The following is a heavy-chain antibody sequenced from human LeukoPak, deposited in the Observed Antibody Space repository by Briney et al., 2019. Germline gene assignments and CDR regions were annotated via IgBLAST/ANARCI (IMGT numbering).Heavy chain of an antibody. J-gene: IGHJ5*02. Sequence: KDGESLKISCKGSGYSFTSYWISWVRQMPGKGLQWRGGIDPSDSYTNYSPSFQGHVTISADKSISTAYLQWCSLKASDTAMYYCARHGEDIVVVPAAMESNWFDPWGKGTLVTVAS. CDR3: ARHGEDIVVVPAAMESNWFDP. CDR2: IDPSDSYT. D-gene: IGHD2-2*01. V-gene: IGHV5-10-1*01. CDR1: GYSFTSYW.